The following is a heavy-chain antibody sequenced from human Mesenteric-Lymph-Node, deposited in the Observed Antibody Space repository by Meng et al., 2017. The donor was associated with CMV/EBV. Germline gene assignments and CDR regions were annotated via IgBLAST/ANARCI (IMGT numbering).Heavy chain of an antibody. D-gene: IGHD1-20*01. CDR1: GGSISSYY. J-gene: IGHJ4*02. CDR2: IYNGGSG. V-gene: IGHV4-59*01. Sequence: SETLSLTCTVSGGSISSYYWSWIRQSPGKGLESIGHIYNGGSGNYNPSLNSRVTISIDASKNQLSLKLTSVTAADTAVYYCARVKGISGTTRIDYWGQGTLVTVSS. CDR3: ARVKGISGTTRIDY.